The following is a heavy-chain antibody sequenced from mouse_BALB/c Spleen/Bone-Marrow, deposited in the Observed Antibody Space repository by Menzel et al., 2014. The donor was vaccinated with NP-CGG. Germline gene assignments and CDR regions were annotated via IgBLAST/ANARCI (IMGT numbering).Heavy chain of an antibody. D-gene: IGHD2-10*02. J-gene: IGHJ4*01. CDR2: IDPSDSES. CDR1: GYTFTTYW. V-gene: IGHV1-69*02. CDR3: ARSYGNYDAMDF. Sequence: QVQLQQFGAELVKPGAPVKLSCKASGYTFTTYWMNWVKQRPGRGLEWIGKIDPSDSESHYSQKFKDKATLTVDKSSSTAYIQLSSLTSEDSAVYFCARSYGNYDAMDFWGQGTSVTVSS.